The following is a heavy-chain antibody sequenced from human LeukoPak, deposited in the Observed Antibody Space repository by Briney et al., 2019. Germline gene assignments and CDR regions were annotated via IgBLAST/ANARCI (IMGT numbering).Heavy chain of an antibody. Sequence: ASVKVSCKASGYTFTSYDINWVRQATGQGLEWMGWMNPNSGNTGYAQKFQGRVTITRNTSISTAYMELSSLRSEDTAVYYCVRDYYDSSGYYSYYYYYYMDVWGKGTTVTVSS. V-gene: IGHV1-8*03. CDR2: MNPNSGNT. J-gene: IGHJ6*03. CDR1: GYTFTSYD. CDR3: VRDYYDSSGYYSYYYYYYMDV. D-gene: IGHD3-22*01.